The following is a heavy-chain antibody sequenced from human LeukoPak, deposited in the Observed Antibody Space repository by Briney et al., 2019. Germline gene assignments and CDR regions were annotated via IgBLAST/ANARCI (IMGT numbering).Heavy chain of an antibody. D-gene: IGHD1-7*01. V-gene: IGHV3-21*01. CDR3: ARDRRGTGTTNWFDP. CDR1: GFTFSSYS. J-gene: IGHJ5*02. CDR2: ISSSSSYI. Sequence: GGSLRLSCAASGFTFSSYSMNWVRQAPGKGLEWVSSISSSSSYIYYADSVKGRFTISRDNAKNSLYLQMNSLRAEDTAVYYCARDRRGTGTTNWFDPGAREPWSPSPQ.